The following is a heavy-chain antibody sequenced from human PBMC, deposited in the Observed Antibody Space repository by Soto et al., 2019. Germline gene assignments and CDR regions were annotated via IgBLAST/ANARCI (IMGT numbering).Heavy chain of an antibody. V-gene: IGHV3-21*01. CDR1: GFTFSSYS. CDR2: ISSSSSYI. D-gene: IGHD3-10*01. Sequence: GGSLRLSCAASGFTFSSYSMNWVRQAPGKGLEWVSSISSSSSYIYYADSVKGRFTISRDNAKNSLYLQMYSLRAEDTAVYYCEKDWFGTYGMDVWGQGTTVTVSS. J-gene: IGHJ6*02. CDR3: EKDWFGTYGMDV.